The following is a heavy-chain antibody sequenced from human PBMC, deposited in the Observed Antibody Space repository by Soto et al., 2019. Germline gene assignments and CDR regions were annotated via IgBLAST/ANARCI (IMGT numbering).Heavy chain of an antibody. V-gene: IGHV4-31*03. J-gene: IGHJ4*02. CDR1: GGSISSGGYY. D-gene: IGHD3-22*01. Sequence: SETLSLTCTVSGGSISSGGYYWIWIRQHPGKGLEWIGYIYYSGSTYYNPSLKSRVTISVDTSKNQFSLKLSSVTAADTAVYYCARAPTYDSSVLFWGQGTLVTVSS. CDR2: IYYSGST. CDR3: ARAPTYDSSVLF.